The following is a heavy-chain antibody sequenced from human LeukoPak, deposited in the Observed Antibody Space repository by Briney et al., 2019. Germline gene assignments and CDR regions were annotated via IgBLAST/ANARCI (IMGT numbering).Heavy chain of an antibody. CDR2: MSPNSGDT. J-gene: IGHJ4*02. CDR1: GYTFTSYD. D-gene: IGHD7-27*01. V-gene: IGHV1-8*01. Sequence: ASVKVSCKASGYTFTSYDFNWVRQAAGQRPEWMGWMSPNSGDTGYAQKFQDRVTMTRNTSISTAYMELSSLRSDDTAVYYCARGPPNWGYDYWGQGTQVTVSS. CDR3: ARGPPNWGYDY.